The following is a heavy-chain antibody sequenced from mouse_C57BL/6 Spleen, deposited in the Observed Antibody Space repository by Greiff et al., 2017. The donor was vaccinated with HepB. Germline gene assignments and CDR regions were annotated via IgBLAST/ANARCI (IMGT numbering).Heavy chain of an antibody. CDR2: FHPYNDDT. CDR3: ARRVYYGSSYVGYFDV. V-gene: IGHV1-47*01. D-gene: IGHD1-1*01. CDR1: GYTFTTYP. J-gene: IGHJ1*03. Sequence: QVQLKESGAELVKPGASVKMSCKASGYTFTTYPIEWMKQNHGKSLEWIGNFHPYNDDTKYNEKFKGKATLTVEKSSSTVYLELSRLTSDDSAVYYCARRVYYGSSYVGYFDVWGTGTTVTVSS.